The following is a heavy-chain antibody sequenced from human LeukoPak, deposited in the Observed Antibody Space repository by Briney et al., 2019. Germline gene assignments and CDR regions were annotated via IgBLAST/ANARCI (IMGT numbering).Heavy chain of an antibody. D-gene: IGHD2-15*01. CDR3: AQDWEDIVVIAATLGH. J-gene: IGHJ4*02. CDR1: GFTFSSYA. CDR2: ISGSGGNA. Sequence: PGGSLRLSCAVSGFTFSSYAMSWVRQAPGKGLQWVSAISGSGGNAYYAASVKGRFIISRDNSENTLYPQMNSLRDEDTAIYYCAQDWEDIVVIAATLGHWGQGALVTVSS. V-gene: IGHV3-23*01.